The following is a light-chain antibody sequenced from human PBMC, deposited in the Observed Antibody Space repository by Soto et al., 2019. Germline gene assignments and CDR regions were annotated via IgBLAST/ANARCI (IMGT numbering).Light chain of an antibody. Sequence: QSVLTQPPSASGTPGQRLTISCSGSSSNIESNFVYWYQQLPGTAPKLLLYRENQRPSWVPDRFSGSKSGTSASLVISGLRSEDQADYYCTTWDDSLSGVVFGGGTKLTVL. J-gene: IGLJ2*01. CDR3: TTWDDSLSGVV. CDR2: REN. CDR1: SSNIESNF. V-gene: IGLV1-47*01.